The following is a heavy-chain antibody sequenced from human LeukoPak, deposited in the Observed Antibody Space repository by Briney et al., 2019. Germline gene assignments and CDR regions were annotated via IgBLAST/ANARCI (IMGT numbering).Heavy chain of an antibody. CDR2: ISSSGTTI. CDR1: GFTFSDYY. Sequence: PGGSLRLSCAASGFTFSDYYMSWIRQAPGKGLEWVSYISSSGTTIYYADSVKGRFTISRDNSKNTLYLQMDSLRAEDTAVYYCAKDRNRGYDFIDYWGQGALVTVT. V-gene: IGHV3-11*04. CDR3: AKDRNRGYDFIDY. J-gene: IGHJ4*02. D-gene: IGHD5-12*01.